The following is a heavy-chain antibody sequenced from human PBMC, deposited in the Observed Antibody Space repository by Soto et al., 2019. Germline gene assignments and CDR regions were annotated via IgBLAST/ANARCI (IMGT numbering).Heavy chain of an antibody. J-gene: IGHJ6*02. Sequence: GGSLRLSCAASGFTFSSYWMSWVRQAPGKGLEWVANIKQDGSEKYYVDSVKGRFTISRDNAKNSLYLQMNSLRAEDTAVYYCARDVPAAIDYYGMDVWGQGTTVTVSS. CDR2: IKQDGSEK. CDR1: GFTFSSYW. V-gene: IGHV3-7*01. CDR3: ARDVPAAIDYYGMDV. D-gene: IGHD2-2*02.